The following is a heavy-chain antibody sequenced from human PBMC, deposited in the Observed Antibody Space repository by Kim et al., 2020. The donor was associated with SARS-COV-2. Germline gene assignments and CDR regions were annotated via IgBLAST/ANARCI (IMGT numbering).Heavy chain of an antibody. Sequence: SVKGRFTISRDNSTNTLYLQMNSLRAEDTAMYYCARPVGRLLAVAYYFDYWGQGTLVTVSS. D-gene: IGHD6-19*01. CDR3: ARPVGRLLAVAYYFDY. V-gene: IGHV3-30*07. J-gene: IGHJ4*02.